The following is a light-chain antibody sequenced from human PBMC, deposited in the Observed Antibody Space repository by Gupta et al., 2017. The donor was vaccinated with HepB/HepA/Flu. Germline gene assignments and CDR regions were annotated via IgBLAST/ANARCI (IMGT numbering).Light chain of an antibody. Sequence: QSALTQPASVSGSPGPPITISCTGSDGDIGTYNLVSWYLQHPGKAPKVMIYQVNKRPSGVSNRFSGSKSGNAASLTISGLQAEDEGDYYCCSYAGGSAFVMFGGGTRLTVL. V-gene: IGLV2-23*02. J-gene: IGLJ3*02. CDR3: CSYAGGSAFVM. CDR1: DGDIGTYNL. CDR2: QVN.